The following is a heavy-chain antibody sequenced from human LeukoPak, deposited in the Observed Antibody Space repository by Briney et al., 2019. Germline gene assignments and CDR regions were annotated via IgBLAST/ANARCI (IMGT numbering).Heavy chain of an antibody. D-gene: IGHD6-19*01. J-gene: IGHJ5*02. V-gene: IGHV1-18*01. CDR1: GYTFTSYG. Sequence: EASVKLSCTASGYTFTSYGISWVRQAPGQGLEWMGWISAYNGNTNYAQKLQGRVTMTTDTSTSTAYMELRSLRSDDTAVYYCASNVAVAGDYSWFDPWGQGTLVSVSS. CDR3: ASNVAVAGDYSWFDP. CDR2: ISAYNGNT.